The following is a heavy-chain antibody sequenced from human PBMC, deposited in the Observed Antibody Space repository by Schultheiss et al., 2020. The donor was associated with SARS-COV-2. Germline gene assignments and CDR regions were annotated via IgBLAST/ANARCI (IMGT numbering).Heavy chain of an antibody. CDR3: AKEVHQDAAMGLHFDS. V-gene: IGHV3-30*02. CDR2: IWYEGINQ. CDR1: GLSFSDAW. D-gene: IGHD5-18*01. J-gene: IGHJ4*02. Sequence: GGSLRLSCVVSGLSFSDAWMTWVRQAPGKGLEWVAVIWYEGINQYYADSVKGRFTISRDNFKNTLYLQMNSLRAEDMALYFCAKEVHQDAAMGLHFDSWGRGTLVTVSS.